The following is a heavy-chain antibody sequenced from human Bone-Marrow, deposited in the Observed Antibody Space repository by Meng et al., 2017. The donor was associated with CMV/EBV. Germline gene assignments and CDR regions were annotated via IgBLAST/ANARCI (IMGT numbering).Heavy chain of an antibody. V-gene: IGHV1-2*02. CDR3: ARGVLPPALDY. CDR2: INPKNGGT. CDR1: GYTFSPYY. Sequence: ASVKVSCKASGYTFSPYYLHWVRQAPGQGLEWMGWINPKNGGTNYAQKFQGRVTMTRDTSISTAYMELSRLTSDDTAVYYCARGVLPPALDYWGQGTLVTVPQ. D-gene: IGHD2/OR15-2a*01. J-gene: IGHJ4*02.